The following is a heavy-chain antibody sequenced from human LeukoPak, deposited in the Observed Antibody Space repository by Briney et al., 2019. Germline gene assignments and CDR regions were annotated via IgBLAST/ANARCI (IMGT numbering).Heavy chain of an antibody. J-gene: IGHJ4*02. V-gene: IGHV4-59*01. Sequence: SETLSLTCTVSGGSISSYYWSWIRQPPGKGLEWIGYIYYSGSTNYNPSLKSRVTISVDTSKNQFSLKLSSVTAADTAVYYCARAGEYDILTGYPLPPDYWGQGTLVTVSS. CDR1: GGSISSYY. CDR3: ARAGEYDILTGYPLPPDY. CDR2: IYYSGST. D-gene: IGHD3-9*01.